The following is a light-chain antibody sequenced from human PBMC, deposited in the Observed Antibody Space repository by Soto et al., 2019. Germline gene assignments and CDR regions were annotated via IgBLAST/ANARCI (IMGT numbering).Light chain of an antibody. CDR3: QQSYSTPQT. J-gene: IGKJ1*01. CDR2: VAS. CDR1: QSIARY. Sequence: DIQMTQSPSYLSASAGDRVTIPCRASQSIARYLNWYQQKPGKVPNLLIYVASNLQSGVPSSFSGSGSGTDFTLTISSLQPEDFATYYCQQSYSTPQTFGQGTNVDI. V-gene: IGKV1-39*01.